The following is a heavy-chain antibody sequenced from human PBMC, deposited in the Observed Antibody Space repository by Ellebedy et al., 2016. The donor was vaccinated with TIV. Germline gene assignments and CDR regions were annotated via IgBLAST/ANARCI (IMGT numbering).Heavy chain of an antibody. J-gene: IGHJ4*02. CDR1: GGSFSGYY. CDR2: TNHSGST. Sequence: SETLSLTCAVYGGSFSGYYWSWIRQPPGKGLEWIGETNHSGSTNYNPSLKSRVTISVDTSKNQFSLKMSSVTAADTAVYYCAHTGYSYGSYYFDYWGQGTLVTFSS. V-gene: IGHV4-34*01. CDR3: AHTGYSYGSYYFDY. D-gene: IGHD5-18*01.